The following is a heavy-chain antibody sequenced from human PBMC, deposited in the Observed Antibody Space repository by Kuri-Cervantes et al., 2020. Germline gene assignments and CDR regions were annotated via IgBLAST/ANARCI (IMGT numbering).Heavy chain of an antibody. V-gene: IGHV3-30-3*01. D-gene: IGHD3-16*01. J-gene: IGHJ4*02. Sequence: LSLTCAASGFTFSSYAMHWVRQAPGKGLEWVAVISYDGSNKYYADCVKGRFTISRDNSKNTLYLQMNSLRAEDTAVYYCASWGGLFKWGQGTLVTVSS. CDR3: ASWGGLFK. CDR1: GFTFSSYA. CDR2: ISYDGSNK.